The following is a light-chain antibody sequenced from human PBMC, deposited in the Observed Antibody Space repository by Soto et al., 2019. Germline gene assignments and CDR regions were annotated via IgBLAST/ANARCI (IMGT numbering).Light chain of an antibody. CDR3: QQYGSSPPQWT. J-gene: IGKJ1*01. V-gene: IGKV1-5*01. Sequence: DIQMTQSPSTLSASVGDRVTITCRASQSISSWLAWYQQKPGKAPKLLIYDASSLESGVPSRFSGSGSGTDFTLTISRLEPEDFAVYYCQQYGSSPPQWTFGQGTKVDIK. CDR2: DAS. CDR1: QSISSW.